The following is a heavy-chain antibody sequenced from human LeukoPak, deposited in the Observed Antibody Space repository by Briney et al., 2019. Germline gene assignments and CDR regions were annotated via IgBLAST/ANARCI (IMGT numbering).Heavy chain of an antibody. CDR2: IYHSGST. V-gene: IGHV4-4*02. Sequence: SGTLSLTCAVFGGSISSSNWWSWVRQPPGKGLEWIGEIYHSGSTNYNPSLKSRVTISVDKSKNQFSLKLSSVTAADTAVYYCARRILYSNCGAFDIWGQGTMVTVSS. CDR3: ARRILYSNCGAFDI. CDR1: GGSISSSNW. J-gene: IGHJ3*02. D-gene: IGHD4-11*01.